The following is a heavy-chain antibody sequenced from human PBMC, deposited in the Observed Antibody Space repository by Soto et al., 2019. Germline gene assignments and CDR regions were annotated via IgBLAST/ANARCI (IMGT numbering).Heavy chain of an antibody. V-gene: IGHV1-8*01. Sequence: GASVKVSCKASGYTFTSYDINWVRRATGQGLEWMGWMNPNSGNTGYAQKFQGRVTMTRNTSISTAYMELSSLRSEDTAVYYCARLLSITIFGVVPDVWGQGTTVTVSS. CDR1: GYTFTSYD. J-gene: IGHJ6*02. D-gene: IGHD3-3*01. CDR3: ARLLSITIFGVVPDV. CDR2: MNPNSGNT.